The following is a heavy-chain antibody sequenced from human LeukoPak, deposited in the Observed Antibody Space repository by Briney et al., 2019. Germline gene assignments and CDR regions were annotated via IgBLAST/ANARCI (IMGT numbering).Heavy chain of an antibody. D-gene: IGHD3-22*01. CDR1: GGSISSYY. J-gene: IGHJ5*02. V-gene: IGHV4-59*01. CDR2: SYYSGST. Sequence: PSETLSLTCTVSGGSISSYYWSWIRQPSGKGLEWIGYSYYSGSTNYNPSLKSRVTISVDTSKNQFSLKLSSVTAADTAVYYCARILYYYDSSGYYSSVWFDPWGQGTLVTVSS. CDR3: ARILYYYDSSGYYSSVWFDP.